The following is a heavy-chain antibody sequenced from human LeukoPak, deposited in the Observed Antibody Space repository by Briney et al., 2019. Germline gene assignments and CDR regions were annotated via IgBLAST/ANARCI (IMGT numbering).Heavy chain of an antibody. CDR2: IIPIFGTA. J-gene: IGHJ4*02. CDR1: GGTFSSYA. V-gene: IGHV1-69*05. Sequence: SVKVSCKASGGTFSSYAISWERQAPGQGLEWMGGIIPIFGTANYAQKFQGRVTITTDESTSTAYMELSSLRSEDTAVYYCARDLTYYYGSGSYGSRGYFDYWGQGTLVTVSS. CDR3: ARDLTYYYGSGSYGSRGYFDY. D-gene: IGHD3-10*01.